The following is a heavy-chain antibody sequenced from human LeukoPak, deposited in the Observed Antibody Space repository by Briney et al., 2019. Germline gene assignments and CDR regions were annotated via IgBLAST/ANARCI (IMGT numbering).Heavy chain of an antibody. CDR1: GFTFSSYG. D-gene: IGHD4-11*01. Sequence: GGSLRLSCAASGFTFSSYGMHWVRQAPGKGLEWVAFIRYDGSNKYYADSVKGRFTISRDNSKNTLYLQMNSLRVEDTAVYYCARHDYSNFVGWFDPWGQGTLVSVSS. J-gene: IGHJ5*02. V-gene: IGHV3-30*02. CDR3: ARHDYSNFVGWFDP. CDR2: IRYDGSNK.